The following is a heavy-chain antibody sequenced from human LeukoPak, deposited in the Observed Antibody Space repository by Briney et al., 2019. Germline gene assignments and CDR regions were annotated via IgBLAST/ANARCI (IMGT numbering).Heavy chain of an antibody. J-gene: IGHJ4*02. CDR3: ARYTGGGVY. CDR1: GFTFSSYS. D-gene: IGHD2-2*02. CDR2: ISSSSSYI. V-gene: IGHV3-21*06. Sequence: KPGGSLRLSCAASGFTFSSYSMNWVRQAPGKGLEWVSSISSSSSYIYYADSVKGRFTISRDDARNTLYLQMNSLRDADTAVYYCARYTGGGVYWGQGTLVTVSS.